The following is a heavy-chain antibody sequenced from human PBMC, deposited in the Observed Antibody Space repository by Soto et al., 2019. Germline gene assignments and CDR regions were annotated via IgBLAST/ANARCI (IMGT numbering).Heavy chain of an antibody. CDR3: ARDADSRSWELGSRNWFGP. Sequence: QVQLPESGPGLVKPSETLSLTCTVSCGSISSYYWSWIRQPAGKGLEWIGRIYTSGSTNYNPSLKSRVTMSVDTSKNQCPLKLSSVTAADTAVYYCARDADSRSWELGSRNWFGPWGQGTLVTVSS. V-gene: IGHV4-4*07. CDR1: CGSISSYY. CDR2: IYTSGST. J-gene: IGHJ5*02. D-gene: IGHD6-13*01.